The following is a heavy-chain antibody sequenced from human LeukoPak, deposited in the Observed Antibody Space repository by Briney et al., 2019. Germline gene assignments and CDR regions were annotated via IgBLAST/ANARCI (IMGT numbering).Heavy chain of an antibody. V-gene: IGHV1-8*03. D-gene: IGHD2-2*01. CDR2: MNPNSGNT. CDR1: GYTFTSYD. Sequence: GASVKVSCTASGYTFTSYDINWVRQATGQGLEWMGWMNPNSGNTGYAQKFQGRVTITRNTSISTAYMELSSLRSEDTAVYYCARGIGEYCSSTSCRVLWLRDYYYYMDVWGKGTTVTVSS. CDR3: ARGIGEYCSSTSCRVLWLRDYYYYMDV. J-gene: IGHJ6*03.